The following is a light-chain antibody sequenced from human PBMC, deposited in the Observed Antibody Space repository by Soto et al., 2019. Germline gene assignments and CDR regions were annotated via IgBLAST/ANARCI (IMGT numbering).Light chain of an antibody. CDR2: DAS. CDR1: QSITLW. CDR3: QQYNYYSS. J-gene: IGKJ1*01. V-gene: IGKV1-5*01. Sequence: DIHMTQSPSTLSASVGDRVTITCRASQSITLWLAWYQQKPGKAPNLLIYDASTLASGVPSRFSGSGSGTDFTLTISNLQPDDFATYFCQQYNYYSSFGQGTKVDIK.